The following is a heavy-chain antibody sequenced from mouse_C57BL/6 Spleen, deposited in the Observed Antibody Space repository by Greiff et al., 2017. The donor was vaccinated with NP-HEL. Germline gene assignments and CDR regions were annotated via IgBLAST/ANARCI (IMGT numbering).Heavy chain of an antibody. CDR1: GYSITSGYY. V-gene: IGHV3-6*01. Sequence: VQLQQSGPGLVKPSQSLSLTCSVTGYSITSGYYWNWIRQFPGNKLEWMGYISYDGSNNYNPSLKNRISITRDTSKNQFFLKLNSVTTEDTATYYCARAPTVVSFDYWGQGTTLTVSS. D-gene: IGHD1-1*01. CDR2: ISYDGSN. CDR3: ARAPTVVSFDY. J-gene: IGHJ2*01.